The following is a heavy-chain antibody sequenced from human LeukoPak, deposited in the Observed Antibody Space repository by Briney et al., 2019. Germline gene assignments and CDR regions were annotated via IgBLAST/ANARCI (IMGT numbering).Heavy chain of an antibody. CDR1: GASSSSSYY. D-gene: IGHD6-13*01. CDR3: ARGILTGNSWYGFWNY. V-gene: IGHV4-39*01. J-gene: IGHJ4*02. Sequence: KPSETLSLTCTVSGASSSSSYYWGWIRQPPGKGLEWIGSIYYSGTTYYNPSLKSRVTISVDTSKNQFSLKLSSVTAADTAVYYCARGILTGNSWYGFWNYWGQGTLVTVSS. CDR2: IYYSGTT.